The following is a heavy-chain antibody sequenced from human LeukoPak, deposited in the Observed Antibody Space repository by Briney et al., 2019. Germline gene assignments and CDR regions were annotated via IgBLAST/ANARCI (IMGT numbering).Heavy chain of an antibody. CDR1: GGSISSGSYY. Sequence: SQTLSLTCTVSGGSISSGSYYWSWIRQPPGKGLEWIGEINHSGSTNYNPSLKSRVTISVDTSKNQFSLKLSSVTAADTAVYYCARSIQLWFPDYWGQGTLVTVSS. D-gene: IGHD5-18*01. CDR3: ARSIQLWFPDY. CDR2: INHSGST. V-gene: IGHV4-39*07. J-gene: IGHJ4*02.